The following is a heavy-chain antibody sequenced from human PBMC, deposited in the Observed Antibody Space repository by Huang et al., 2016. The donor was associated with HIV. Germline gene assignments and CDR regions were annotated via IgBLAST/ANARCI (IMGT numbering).Heavy chain of an antibody. V-gene: IGHV1-69*13. CDR1: GGTFSSYA. Sequence: QVQLVQSGAEVKKPGSSVKVSCKASGGTFSSYAISWVRQAPGQGLEWMGWIIPIFGTANYAQKCQGRVTITADESTSTAFMELSSLRSEDTAVYYCASHYYDSSGYFRGAFDIWGQGTMVTVSS. D-gene: IGHD3-22*01. CDR3: ASHYYDSSGYFRGAFDI. CDR2: IIPIFGTA. J-gene: IGHJ3*02.